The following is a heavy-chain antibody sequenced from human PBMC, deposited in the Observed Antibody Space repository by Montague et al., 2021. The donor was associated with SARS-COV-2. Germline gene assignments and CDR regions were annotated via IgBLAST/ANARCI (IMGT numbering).Heavy chain of an antibody. V-gene: IGHV4-34*01. CDR3: TREGYQVLWSDYYYYGMDV. CDR2: INHSGST. Sequence: SETLSLTCAVYGGSFSGYYWSWIRQPPGKGLEWIGEINHSGSTNYNPSLKSRVTISVDTSKNQFSLKLSSVTAADTAVYYCTREGYQVLWSDYYYYGMDVWGQGSVVSVAS. J-gene: IGHJ6*02. D-gene: IGHD2-2*01. CDR1: GGSFSGYY.